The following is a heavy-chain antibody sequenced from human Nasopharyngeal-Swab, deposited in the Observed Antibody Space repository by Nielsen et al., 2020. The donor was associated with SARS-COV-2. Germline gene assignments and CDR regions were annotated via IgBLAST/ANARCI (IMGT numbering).Heavy chain of an antibody. CDR2: INPSGGST. CDR1: GYTFTSYY. V-gene: IGHV1-46*01. D-gene: IGHD3-3*01. CDR3: ASRGEYYDFWSPHPGGYGMDV. J-gene: IGHJ6*02. Sequence: ASVKVSCKASGYTFTSYYMHWVRQAPGQGLEWMGIINPSGGSTSYAQKFQGRVTMTRDTSTSTVYIELSSLRSEDTAVYYCASRGEYYDFWSPHPGGYGMDVWGQGTTVTVSS.